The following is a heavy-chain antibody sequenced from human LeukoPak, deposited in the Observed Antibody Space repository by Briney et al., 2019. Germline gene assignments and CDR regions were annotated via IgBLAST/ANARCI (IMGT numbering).Heavy chain of an antibody. CDR2: IYYSGST. CDR1: GGSISSYY. J-gene: IGHJ4*02. V-gene: IGHV4-59*08. Sequence: PSETLSLTCTVSGGSISSYYWSWIRQPPGKGLEWIGYIYYSGSTNYNPSLKSRVTISVDTSKNQFSLKLSSVTAADTAVYYCARLGGDYGRDYWGQGTLVTVSS. CDR3: ARLGGDYGRDY. D-gene: IGHD4-17*01.